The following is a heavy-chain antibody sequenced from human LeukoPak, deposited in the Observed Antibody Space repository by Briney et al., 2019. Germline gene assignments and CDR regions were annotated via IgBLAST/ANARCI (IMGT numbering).Heavy chain of an antibody. CDR2: ISGSGGST. D-gene: IGHD1-1*01. CDR1: GFTFSSYA. V-gene: IGHV3-23*01. J-gene: IGHJ3*01. Sequence: GGSLRLSCAASGFTFSSYAMSWVRQAPGKGLEWASAISGSGGSTYDASSVKGRFTISRDNSNNMLYLQMNNLRAEDTALYFCAKVQVQVEGGDAFDVWGQGTMVIVSS. CDR3: AKVQVQVEGGDAFDV.